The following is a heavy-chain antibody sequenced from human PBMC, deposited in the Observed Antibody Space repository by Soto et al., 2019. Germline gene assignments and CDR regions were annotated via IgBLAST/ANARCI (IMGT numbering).Heavy chain of an antibody. CDR2: IYPGDSDT. J-gene: IGHJ6*03. CDR1: GYSFTSYW. D-gene: IGHD3-3*01. V-gene: IGHV5-51*01. Sequence: PGECLKISCKGSGYSFTSYWIGWVRQMPGKGLEWMGIIYPGDSDTRYSPSFQGQVTISADKSISTAYLQWSSLKASDTAMYYCARHASITIFGGDRAYYYYYYMDVWGKGTTVTVSS. CDR3: ARHASITIFGGDRAYYYYYYMDV.